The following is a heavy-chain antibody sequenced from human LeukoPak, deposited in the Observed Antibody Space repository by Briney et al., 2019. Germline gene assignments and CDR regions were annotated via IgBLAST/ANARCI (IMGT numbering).Heavy chain of an antibody. CDR2: ISYDGNNK. V-gene: IGHV3-30*03. D-gene: IGHD6-19*01. CDR1: GFNFSRYS. CDR3: ARGSSGWYGAFDI. J-gene: IGHJ3*02. Sequence: GGSLRLSCAAAGFNFSRYSMNWVRQAPGKGLEWVAVISYDGNNKFYADSVKGRFTISRDNSQNTLYLQLDSLRIEDTAVYYCARGSSGWYGAFDIWGQGTMVTVSS.